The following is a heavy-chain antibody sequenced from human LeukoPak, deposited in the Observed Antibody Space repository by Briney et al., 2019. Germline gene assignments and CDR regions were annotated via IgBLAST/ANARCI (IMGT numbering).Heavy chain of an antibody. CDR1: GGSISSGDYY. CDR3: AGAWPKDSSGWYTIDY. CDR2: IYYSGST. Sequence: SETLSLTCTVSGGSISSGDYYWSWIRQPPGKGLEWIGYIYYSGSTNYNPSLKSRVTISVDTSKNQFSLKLSSVTAADTAVYYCAGAWPKDSSGWYTIDYWGQGTLVTVSS. V-gene: IGHV4-61*08. D-gene: IGHD6-19*01. J-gene: IGHJ4*02.